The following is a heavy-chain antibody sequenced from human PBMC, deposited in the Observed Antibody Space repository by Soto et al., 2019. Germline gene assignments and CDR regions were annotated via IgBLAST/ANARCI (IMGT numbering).Heavy chain of an antibody. CDR3: SCCRGGAFHQNYGMHV. V-gene: IGHV3-21*01. D-gene: IGHD2-15*01. CDR2: ISPSTSHI. CDR1: GFTFSSCT. Sequence: EVHLVESGGGLVQPGGSLRLSCAVSGFTFSSCTMNWFRQAPGKGLEWVSSISPSTSHIYYEDSVKGRFTISRDNAKSALLLQMNELRSEDTAVYYCSCCRGGAFHQNYGMHVWGQGTTVTGSS. J-gene: IGHJ6*02.